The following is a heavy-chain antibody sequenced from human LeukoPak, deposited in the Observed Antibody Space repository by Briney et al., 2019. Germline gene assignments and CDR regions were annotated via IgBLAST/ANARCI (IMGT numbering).Heavy chain of an antibody. CDR2: IYYSGST. Sequence: PSETLSLTCTVSGGSISSYYWSWIRQPPGKGLEWIGHIYYSGSTNYNPSLKSRVTISVDTSKNQFSLKLSSVTAADTAVYYCASVVASGWFDPWGQGTLVTVSP. CDR3: ASVVASGWFDP. J-gene: IGHJ5*02. D-gene: IGHD2-15*01. CDR1: GGSISSYY. V-gene: IGHV4-59*01.